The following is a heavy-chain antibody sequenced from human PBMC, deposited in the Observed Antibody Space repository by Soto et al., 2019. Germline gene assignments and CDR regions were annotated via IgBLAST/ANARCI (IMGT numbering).Heavy chain of an antibody. CDR1: GYTFTSYG. J-gene: IGHJ4*02. CDR3: ARAYALGYCSGGSCKADY. Sequence: QVQLVQSGAEVKKPGASVKVSCKASGYTFTSYGVSWVRQAPGQGLEWMGWISAYNGNTNYAQKLQGRVTMTTDTSTSTAYMELRSLRSDDTAVYYCARAYALGYCSGGSCKADYWGQGTLVTVSS. CDR2: ISAYNGNT. D-gene: IGHD2-15*01. V-gene: IGHV1-18*01.